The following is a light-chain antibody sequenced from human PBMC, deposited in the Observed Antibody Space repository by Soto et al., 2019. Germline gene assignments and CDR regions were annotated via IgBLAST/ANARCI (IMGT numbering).Light chain of an antibody. CDR1: QSISSSY. Sequence: EIVLTQSPGTLSLSPGERATLACRASQSISSSYLAWYQQKPGQAPRLLIYGASSRATGIPDRFSGSGSGTDFTLTISRLEPEDFAVHYCQFFGSSRYTFGQGTKLEIK. CDR3: QFFGSSRYT. V-gene: IGKV3-20*01. CDR2: GAS. J-gene: IGKJ2*01.